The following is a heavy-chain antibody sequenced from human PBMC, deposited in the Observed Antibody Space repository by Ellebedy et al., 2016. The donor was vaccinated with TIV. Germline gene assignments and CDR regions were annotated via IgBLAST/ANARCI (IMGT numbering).Heavy chain of an antibody. D-gene: IGHD3-10*01. J-gene: IGHJ4*02. V-gene: IGHV1-18*01. Sequence: AASVKVSCKASGYIFTSYGINWARQAPGQGLEWMGWVSTYDGHANYAQRFQDRVTMTTDASTSTAYMEMRGLGSDDTAVYFCARDTAGTMIRGVIHFWGQGTLVTVSS. CDR2: VSTYDGHA. CDR3: ARDTAGTMIRGVIHF. CDR1: GYIFTSYG.